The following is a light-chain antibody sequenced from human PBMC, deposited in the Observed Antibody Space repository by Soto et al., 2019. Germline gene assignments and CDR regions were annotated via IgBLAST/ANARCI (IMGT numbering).Light chain of an antibody. Sequence: DIQMTQSPSTLSASVGDRVTITCPASQTINNWLAWFQQKPGKAPKLLISKASTLESGVPSRFSGRGSGTDFTLTISSLQPDDFATYYCQQYHIYSTFGQGTKVEIK. J-gene: IGKJ1*01. CDR2: KAS. V-gene: IGKV1-5*03. CDR3: QQYHIYST. CDR1: QTINNW.